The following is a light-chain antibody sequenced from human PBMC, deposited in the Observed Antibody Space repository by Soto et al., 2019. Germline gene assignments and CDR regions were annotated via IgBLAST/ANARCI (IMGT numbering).Light chain of an antibody. J-gene: IGKJ1*01. CDR2: DAS. Sequence: EIVLTQSPGSLSLSPGERATLSCRASQSVSSSYLAWYQQKPGQAPRLLIYDASSRATGIPDRFSGSGSGTDFTLISSRLEPEDLAVYYCQQYGTSPRTFGQGTKVEIK. V-gene: IGKV3-20*01. CDR3: QQYGTSPRT. CDR1: QSVSSSY.